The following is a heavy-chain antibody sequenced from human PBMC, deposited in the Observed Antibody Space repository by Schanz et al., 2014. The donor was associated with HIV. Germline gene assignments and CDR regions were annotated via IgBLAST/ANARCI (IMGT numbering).Heavy chain of an antibody. J-gene: IGHJ4*02. Sequence: QVQLQESGPGLVKPSETLSLTCNVSGDSISNYYWTWIRQPAGRGLEWIGRVYSGGSSNYNPSLRSRFTMSVDTSKNHFSLSLSSVTAADTAVYYCARILLSSSGWYGGDYWGQGTLVIVSS. CDR2: VYSGGSS. CDR1: GDSISNYY. V-gene: IGHV4-4*07. CDR3: ARILLSSSGWYGGDY. D-gene: IGHD6-19*01.